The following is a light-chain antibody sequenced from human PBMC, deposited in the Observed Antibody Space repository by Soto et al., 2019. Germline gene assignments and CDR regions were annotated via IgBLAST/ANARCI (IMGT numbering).Light chain of an antibody. CDR2: GAS. J-gene: IGKJ1*01. Sequence: EIVLPQSPCTLAFAPWERAPLPCRASQSVSSSYLAWYQQKPGQAPRRLIYGASSRATGIPDRFSGRGFGTDFTLTISRLEPEDFAVDYCQHSGDFRWTFGQGTKVDIK. CDR1: QSVSSSY. V-gene: IGKV3-20*01. CDR3: QHSGDFRWT.